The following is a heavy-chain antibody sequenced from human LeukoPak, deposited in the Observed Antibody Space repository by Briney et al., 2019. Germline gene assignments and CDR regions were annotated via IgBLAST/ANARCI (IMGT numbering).Heavy chain of an antibody. D-gene: IGHD3-10*01. J-gene: IGHJ4*02. Sequence: GGSLRLSCAASGFTFSNAWMSWVRQAPGKGLEWVGRIKSKTDGGTTDYAAPVKGRFTISRDDSKNTLYLQMNSLKTEDTAVYYCTTDGRADEKLLWFGETFNELDYWGQGTLVTVSS. CDR2: IKSKTDGGTT. CDR3: TTDGRADEKLLWFGETFNELDY. V-gene: IGHV3-15*01. CDR1: GFTFSNAW.